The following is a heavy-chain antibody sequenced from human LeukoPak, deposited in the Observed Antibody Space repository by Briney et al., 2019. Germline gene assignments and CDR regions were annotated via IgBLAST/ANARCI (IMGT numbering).Heavy chain of an antibody. V-gene: IGHV4-59*08. CDR1: GGSFSGYY. Sequence: SETLSLTCAVYGGSFSGYYWSWIRQPPGKGLEWIGYIYYSGSTNYNPSLKSRVTISVDTSKNQFSLKLSSVTAADTAVYYCARGAEIPADFDYWGQGTLVTVSS. J-gene: IGHJ4*02. CDR3: ARGAEIPADFDY. D-gene: IGHD1-14*01. CDR2: IYYSGST.